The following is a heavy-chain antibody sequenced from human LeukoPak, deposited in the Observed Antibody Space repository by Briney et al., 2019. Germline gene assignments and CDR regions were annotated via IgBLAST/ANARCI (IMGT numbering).Heavy chain of an antibody. CDR2: INPNSGGT. D-gene: IGHD6-13*01. Sequence: ASVKVSCKASGYTFTGYYMHWVRQAPGQGLEWMGWINPNSGGTNYAQKFQGRVTMTRDTSTSTVYMELSSLRSEDTAVYYCARSPRAYSSSWYLVAYFDYWDQGTLVTVSS. CDR3: ARSPRAYSSSWYLVAYFDY. J-gene: IGHJ4*02. CDR1: GYTFTGYY. V-gene: IGHV1-2*02.